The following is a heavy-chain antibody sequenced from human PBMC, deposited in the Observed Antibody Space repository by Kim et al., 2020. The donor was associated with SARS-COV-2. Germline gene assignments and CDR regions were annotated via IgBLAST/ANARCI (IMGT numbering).Heavy chain of an antibody. Sequence: SLKSRVTISVDTSKNQFSLKLSSVTAADTAVYYCARHHHPRDGDYVIDYWGQGTLVTVSS. CDR3: ARHHHPRDGDYVIDY. V-gene: IGHV4-39*01. D-gene: IGHD4-17*01. J-gene: IGHJ4*02.